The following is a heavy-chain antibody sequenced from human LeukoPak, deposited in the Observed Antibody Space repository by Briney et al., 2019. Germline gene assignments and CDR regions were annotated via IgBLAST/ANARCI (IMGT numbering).Heavy chain of an antibody. D-gene: IGHD4-17*01. CDR1: GYTFTSYD. J-gene: IGHJ4*02. Sequence: GASVNVSCKASGYTFTSYDINWVRQATGQGLEWMGWINPNSGNTGDAQKLQGRVTITRNTSINTAYMELRSLRSEDTAVYYCARAGDYGDFLSPFDYWGQGTLVTVSS. V-gene: IGHV1-8*03. CDR3: ARAGDYGDFLSPFDY. CDR2: INPNSGNT.